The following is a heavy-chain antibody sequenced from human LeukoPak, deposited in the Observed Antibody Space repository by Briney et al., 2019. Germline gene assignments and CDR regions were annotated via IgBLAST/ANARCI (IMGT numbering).Heavy chain of an antibody. D-gene: IGHD3-10*01. CDR3: AKDRGRFGELLRGYFDY. Sequence: GGSLRLSCAASGFTVSSNYMSWVRQAPGKGLEWVAFIRYDGSNKYYADSVKGRFTISRDNSKNTLYLQMNSLRAEDTAVYYCAKDRGRFGELLRGYFDYWGQGTLVTVSS. CDR1: GFTVSSNY. V-gene: IGHV3-30*02. CDR2: IRYDGSNK. J-gene: IGHJ4*02.